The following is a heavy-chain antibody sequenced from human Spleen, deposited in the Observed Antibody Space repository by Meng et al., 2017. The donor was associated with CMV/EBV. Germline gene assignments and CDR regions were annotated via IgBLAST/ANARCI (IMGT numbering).Heavy chain of an antibody. CDR1: GGHFSGYY. J-gene: IGHJ5*02. Sequence: SETLSLTCAVYGGHFSGYYWSWIRQPPGKGLEWIGEINQSGSTKYNPTLKSRVTISLDTSKKQFSLKLTSVTAADTAVYYCARGVVPAAIRRANWFDPWGQGTLVTVSS. V-gene: IGHV4-34*01. CDR2: INQSGST. CDR3: ARGVVPAAIRRANWFDP. D-gene: IGHD2-2*02.